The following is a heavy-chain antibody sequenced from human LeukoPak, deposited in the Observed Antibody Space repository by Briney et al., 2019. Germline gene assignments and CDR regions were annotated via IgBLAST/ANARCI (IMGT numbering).Heavy chain of an antibody. D-gene: IGHD3-9*01. CDR2: ISWNSGSI. CDR3: AKGYDILTGYTGEYYWLDP. J-gene: IGHJ5*02. Sequence: GRSLRLSCAASGFTFDDYAMHWVRQAPGKGLEWVSGISWNSGSIGYADSVKGRFTISRDNAKNSLYLQMNSLRAEDTALYYCAKGYDILTGYTGEYYWLDPWGQGTLVTVSS. V-gene: IGHV3-9*01. CDR1: GFTFDDYA.